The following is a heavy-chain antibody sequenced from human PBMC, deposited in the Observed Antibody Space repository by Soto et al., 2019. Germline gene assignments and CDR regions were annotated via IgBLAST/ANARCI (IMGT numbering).Heavy chain of an antibody. V-gene: IGHV2-5*02. CDR1: GSSLSTSGVG. Sequence: QITLRESGPTLVKPTQTLTLTCAVSGSSLSTSGVGVGWIRQPPGKALEWLALIYWDDDKRYSPSLTNRLTITKDTSKNQWVLTITNMDPVDTATYYCAHIRVVTYYGSGWFDPWGQGTLVTVSS. CDR3: AHIRVVTYYGSGWFDP. D-gene: IGHD3-10*01. CDR2: IYWDDDK. J-gene: IGHJ5*02.